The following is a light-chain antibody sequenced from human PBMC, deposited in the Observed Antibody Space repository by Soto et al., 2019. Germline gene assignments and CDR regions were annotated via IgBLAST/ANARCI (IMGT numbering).Light chain of an antibody. J-gene: IGKJ2*01. Sequence: IVLTQSPGTLSLSPGERATLSCWASQSVRNNYLAWYQQKPGQAPRLLIYGVSARATGIPDRFSGSGSGTDFTLTISRLEPEDFAVYYCQQYGTSSYTFGQGNKLEIK. CDR1: QSVRNNY. CDR2: GVS. CDR3: QQYGTSSYT. V-gene: IGKV3-20*01.